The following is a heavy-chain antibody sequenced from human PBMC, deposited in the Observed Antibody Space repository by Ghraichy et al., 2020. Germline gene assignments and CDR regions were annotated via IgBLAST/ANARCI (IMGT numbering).Heavy chain of an antibody. CDR3: VKGSYDSSGYYYMNYFDY. Sequence: GESLRLSCSASGFTFSNYAMHWVRQAPGKGLEYVSSISSNGLSTYYADSVKGRFTISRDNSKNTLYFQMSSLRGEDTAVYYCVKGSYDSSGYYYMNYFDYWGQGTLVTVSS. CDR2: ISSNGLST. J-gene: IGHJ4*02. CDR1: GFTFSNYA. V-gene: IGHV3-64D*06. D-gene: IGHD3-22*01.